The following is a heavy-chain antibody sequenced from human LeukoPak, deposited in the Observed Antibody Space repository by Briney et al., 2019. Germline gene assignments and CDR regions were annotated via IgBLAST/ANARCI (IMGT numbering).Heavy chain of an antibody. CDR1: GGSISSAKHD. CDR2: IYYSGST. J-gene: IGHJ3*02. Sequence: SETLSLTCSVSGGSISSAKHDWGWIRQPPGKGLEWIGSIYYSGSTYYNPSLKSRVTISIDTSKNQFSLKLSSVTAADTAVYYCASEPYGSGSFLGAFDIWGQGTMVTVSS. D-gene: IGHD3-10*01. V-gene: IGHV4-39*01. CDR3: ASEPYGSGSFLGAFDI.